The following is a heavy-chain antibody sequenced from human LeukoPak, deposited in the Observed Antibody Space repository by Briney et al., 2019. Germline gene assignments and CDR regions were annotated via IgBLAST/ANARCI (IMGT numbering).Heavy chain of an antibody. Sequence: SETLSLTCTVSGGSISSYYWTWIRQPPGKGLEWLGYIYYSGSTNYNPSLKSRVTISVDTSKNQFSLKLSSVTAADTAVYYCARSGGYSSPLGYWGQGTLVTVSS. D-gene: IGHD6-13*01. CDR2: IYYSGST. J-gene: IGHJ4*02. V-gene: IGHV4-59*08. CDR3: ARSGGYSSPLGY. CDR1: GGSISSYY.